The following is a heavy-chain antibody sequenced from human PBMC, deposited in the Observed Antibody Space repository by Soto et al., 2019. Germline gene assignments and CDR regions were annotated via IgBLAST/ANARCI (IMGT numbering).Heavy chain of an antibody. V-gene: IGHV5-51*01. Sequence: GESLKISCNGSGYTFTAYWIGWGRQMPGKGLEWMGIIYPGDSDTRYSPSFQGQVTISADKSITTAYLQWSSLKASDTAMFYCARGGYSGNSKDPFYIWGPGTMVTVSS. CDR2: IYPGDSDT. J-gene: IGHJ3*02. D-gene: IGHD6-25*01. CDR3: ARGGYSGNSKDPFYI. CDR1: GYTFTAYW.